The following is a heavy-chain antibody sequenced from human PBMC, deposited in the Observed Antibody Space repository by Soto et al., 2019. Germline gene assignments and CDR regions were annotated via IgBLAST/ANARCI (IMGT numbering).Heavy chain of an antibody. CDR3: ARGGSSWYERSYYYYYGMDV. CDR1: GFTFSSYW. D-gene: IGHD6-13*01. V-gene: IGHV3-7*01. J-gene: IGHJ6*02. CDR2: IKQDGSEK. Sequence: GVSLSLSCEASGFTFSSYWMSWVREAPGKWPEGVANIKQDGSEKYYVDSVKGRFTISRDNAKNSLYLQMNSLRAEDTAVYYCARGGSSWYERSYYYYYGMDVWGQGTTVTVSS.